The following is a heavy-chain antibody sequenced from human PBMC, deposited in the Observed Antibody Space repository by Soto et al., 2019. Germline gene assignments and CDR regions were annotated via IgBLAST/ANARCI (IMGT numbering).Heavy chain of an antibody. J-gene: IGHJ5*02. CDR3: AKPPLAPRLTSP. V-gene: IGHV3-23*01. Sequence: EVQLLESGGGLVQPGGSLRLSCAASGFTFSSYAMSWVRQAPGKGLEWVSAISGSGGSTYYADSVKGRFTISRDNSKNTLHLQMNSLRAEDTAVSYCAKPPLAPRLTSPCGQGTLVTVSS. CDR1: GFTFSSYA. D-gene: IGHD6-6*01. CDR2: ISGSGGST.